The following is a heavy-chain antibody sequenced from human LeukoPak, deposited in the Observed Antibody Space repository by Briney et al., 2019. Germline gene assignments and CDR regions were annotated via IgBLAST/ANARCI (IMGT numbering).Heavy chain of an antibody. Sequence: GGPLRLSCAPSGFTFSRSWMTWVRQAPGKRLEWVANIKHDGSEKYYLDSVKGRFTISRDNAKNSLYLQMNSLRAEDTAVYYCARDDNWASVYWGRGTLVTVSS. CDR1: GFTFSRSW. CDR2: IKHDGSEK. CDR3: ARDDNWASVY. D-gene: IGHD1-20*01. V-gene: IGHV3-7*05. J-gene: IGHJ4*02.